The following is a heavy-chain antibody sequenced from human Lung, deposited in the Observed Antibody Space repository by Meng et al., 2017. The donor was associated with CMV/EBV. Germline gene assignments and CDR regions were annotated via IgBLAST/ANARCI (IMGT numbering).Heavy chain of an antibody. CDR3: AREGGKGDYSDYRIYYGMDF. V-gene: IGHV4-39*07. CDR2: VSYSGRT. J-gene: IGHJ6*02. CDR1: GTSISSSTYY. Sequence: SETXSLTCTVSGTSISSSTYYWGWIRQPPGKGLVWIGSVSYSGRTYYNPTLKSRVTISVDTSKNQLSLRLSSVTAADTAVYYCAREGGKGDYSDYRIYYGMDFXGQGTTVT. D-gene: IGHD4-17*01.